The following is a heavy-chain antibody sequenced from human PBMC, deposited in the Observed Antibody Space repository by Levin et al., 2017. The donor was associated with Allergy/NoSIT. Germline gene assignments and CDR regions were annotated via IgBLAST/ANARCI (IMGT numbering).Heavy chain of an antibody. Sequence: ETLSLTCAASGFTFSSYAMSWVRQAPGKGLEWVSAISGSGGSTYYADSVKGRFTISRDNSKNTLYLQMNSLRAEDTAVYYCAKGVVGYLRGEFLTWGQGTLVTVPS. V-gene: IGHV3-23*01. CDR1: GFTFSSYA. CDR2: ISGSGGST. CDR3: AKGVVGYLRGEFLT. J-gene: IGHJ4*02. D-gene: IGHD2-2*01.